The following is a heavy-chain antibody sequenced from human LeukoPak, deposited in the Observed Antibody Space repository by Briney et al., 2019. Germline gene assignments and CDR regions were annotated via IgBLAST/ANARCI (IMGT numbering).Heavy chain of an antibody. V-gene: IGHV3-23*01. Sequence: GGSLRLSCAASGFTFSSYAMSWVRQAPGKGLEWISAISGSGGSTYYADSVKGRFTISRDNSKNTLYLQMNSLRAEDTAVYYCAKDSLIDYYDSSGYYAYWGQGTLVTVSS. CDR1: GFTFSSYA. D-gene: IGHD3-22*01. CDR2: ISGSGGST. CDR3: AKDSLIDYYDSSGYYAY. J-gene: IGHJ4*02.